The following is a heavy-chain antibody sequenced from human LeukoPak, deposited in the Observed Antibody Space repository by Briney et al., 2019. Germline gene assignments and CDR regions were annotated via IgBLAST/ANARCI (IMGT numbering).Heavy chain of an antibody. J-gene: IGHJ5*02. CDR3: ARASFNVVFGNWFDP. V-gene: IGHV4-39*01. CDR2: VYYSGST. Sequence: SETLSLTCTVSGGSIGSSSNYWGWIRQAPGKWLEWIGNVYYSGSTFYNPSLKSRVTISVDTSKNQFSLKLRSVTAADTAIYYCARASFNVVFGNWFDPWGQGTLVTVSS. CDR1: GGSIGSSSNY. D-gene: IGHD2-8*01.